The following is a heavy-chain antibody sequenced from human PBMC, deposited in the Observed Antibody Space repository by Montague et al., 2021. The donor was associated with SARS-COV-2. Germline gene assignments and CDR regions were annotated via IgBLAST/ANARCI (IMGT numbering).Heavy chain of an antibody. V-gene: IGHV4-59*01. D-gene: IGHD3-10*01. J-gene: IGHJ4*02. CDR1: GGSIRSYY. CDR3: ARSLDPSGTYYLHY. Sequence: SETLSLTCSVSGGSIRSYYWSWLRQPPGKGLEWIGHIHYSGSNNYNPSFKSRVSISIDTPKNQFSLKLSSVTAADTAVYYCARSLDPSGTYYLHYWGQGTLVTVSS. CDR2: IHYSGSN.